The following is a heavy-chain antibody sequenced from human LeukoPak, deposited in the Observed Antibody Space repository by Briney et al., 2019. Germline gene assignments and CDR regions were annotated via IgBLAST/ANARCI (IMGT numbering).Heavy chain of an antibody. V-gene: IGHV4-34*01. CDR2: INHSGST. CDR3: ARERYCSGGSCYWNLRRRSYGYSGCFDY. CDR1: GGSFSGYY. D-gene: IGHD2-15*01. Sequence: SETLSLTCAVYGGSFSGYYWSWIRQPPGKGLEWIGEINHSGSTNYNPSLKSRVTISVDTSKSQFSLKLSSVTAADTAVYYCARERYCSGGSCYWNLRRRSYGYSGCFDYWGQGTLVTVSS. J-gene: IGHJ4*02.